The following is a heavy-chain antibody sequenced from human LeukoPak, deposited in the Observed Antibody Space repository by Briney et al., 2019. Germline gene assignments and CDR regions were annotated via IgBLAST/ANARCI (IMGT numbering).Heavy chain of an antibody. V-gene: IGHV3-9*01. Sequence: SLRLSCAGSGFKFQNYAIHWVRQAPGKGLEWVSGISWNNETLDYADSVKGRFTISRDNAKNSVYLQMNSLKDDDTALYYCARDWGSSGWFYFDSWGQGTLVTVSS. CDR2: ISWNNETL. CDR1: GFKFQNYA. D-gene: IGHD6-19*01. J-gene: IGHJ4*02. CDR3: ARDWGSSGWFYFDS.